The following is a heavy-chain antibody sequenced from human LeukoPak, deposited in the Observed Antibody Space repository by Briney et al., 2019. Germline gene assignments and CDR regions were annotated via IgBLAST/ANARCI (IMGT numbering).Heavy chain of an antibody. CDR1: GFTLSSYA. J-gene: IGHJ4*02. D-gene: IGHD6-13*01. Sequence: GGSLRLSCAASGFTLSSYAMSWVRQAPGKGLEWVSAISGSGGSTYYADSVKGRFTIFRDNSKNTLYLQMNSLRAEDTAVYYCAHISSSWPDYWGQGTLVTVSS. CDR2: ISGSGGST. V-gene: IGHV3-23*01. CDR3: AHISSSWPDY.